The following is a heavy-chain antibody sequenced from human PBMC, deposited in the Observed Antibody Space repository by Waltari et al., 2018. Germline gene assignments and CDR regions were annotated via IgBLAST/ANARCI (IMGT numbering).Heavy chain of an antibody. CDR2: IYHSGST. CDR3: ACDSSGWNNWFDP. D-gene: IGHD6-19*01. V-gene: IGHV4-38-2*01. CDR1: GYSIGSGYY. Sequence: QVQLQESGPGLVKPSETLSLTCAVSGYSIGSGYYWGWIRQPPGKGLEWIGSIYHSGSTYYNPSLKSRVTISVDTSKNQFSLKLSSVTAADTAVYYCACDSSGWNNWFDPWGQGTLVTVSS. J-gene: IGHJ5*02.